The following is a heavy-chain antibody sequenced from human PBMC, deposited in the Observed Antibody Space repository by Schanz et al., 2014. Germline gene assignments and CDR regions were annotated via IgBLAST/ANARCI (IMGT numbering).Heavy chain of an antibody. Sequence: EVLLVESGGGLVTPGESLRLSCAASGFTFSSYAMSWVRQAPGKGLEWVSVIYSGGSTYYADSVKGRFTISRDNSKNTLYLQMNSLRAEDTAVYYCARGYSSSMDVWGQGTTVTVSS. CDR2: IYSGGST. J-gene: IGHJ6*02. CDR1: GFTFSSYA. CDR3: ARGYSSSMDV. D-gene: IGHD6-6*01. V-gene: IGHV3-66*01.